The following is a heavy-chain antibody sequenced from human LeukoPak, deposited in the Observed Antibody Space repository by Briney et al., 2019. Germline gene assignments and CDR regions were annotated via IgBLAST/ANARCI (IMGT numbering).Heavy chain of an antibody. CDR3: ARGVVPAARYYYYYMDV. V-gene: IGHV1-8*03. Sequence: ASVKVSCKASGYTFTSYDINWVRQATGQGLEWMGWMNPNSGNTGYAQKFQGRVTITRNTSISTAYMELSSLRSEDTAVYYCARGVVPAARYYYYYMDVWGKGTTVTVSS. D-gene: IGHD2-2*01. J-gene: IGHJ6*03. CDR1: GYTFTSYD. CDR2: MNPNSGNT.